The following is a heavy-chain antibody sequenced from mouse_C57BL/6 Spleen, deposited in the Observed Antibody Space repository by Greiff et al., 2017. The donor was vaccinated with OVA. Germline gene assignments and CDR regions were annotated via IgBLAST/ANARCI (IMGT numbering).Heavy chain of an antibody. Sequence: ESGPGLVKPSQSLSLTCSVTGYSITSGYYWNWIRQFPGNKLEWMGYISYDGSNNYNPSLKNRIAITRDTSKNQFFLKLNSVTTEDTATYYCARKELGLDYWGQGTTLTVSS. J-gene: IGHJ2*01. CDR3: ARKELGLDY. D-gene: IGHD4-1*01. CDR1: GYSITSGYY. CDR2: ISYDGSN. V-gene: IGHV3-6*01.